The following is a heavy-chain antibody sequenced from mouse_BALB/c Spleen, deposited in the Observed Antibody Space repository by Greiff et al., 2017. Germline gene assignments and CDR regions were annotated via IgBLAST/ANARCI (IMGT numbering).Heavy chain of an antibody. J-gene: IGHJ4*01. Sequence: EVQGVESGAELVKPGASVKLSCTASGFNIKDTYMHWVKQRPEQGLEWIGRIDPANGNTKYDPKFQGKATITADTSSNTAYLQLSSLTSEDTAVYYCVYYRYDEAYWGQGTSVTVSS. CDR1: GFNIKDTY. CDR3: VYYRYDEAY. D-gene: IGHD2-14*01. V-gene: IGHV14-3*02. CDR2: IDPANGNT.